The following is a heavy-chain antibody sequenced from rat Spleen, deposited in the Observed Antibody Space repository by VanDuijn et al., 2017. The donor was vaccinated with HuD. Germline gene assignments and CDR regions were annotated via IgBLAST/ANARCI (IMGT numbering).Heavy chain of an antibody. CDR1: GFTFSDYG. V-gene: IGHV5-17*01. Sequence: EVQLVQSGGGLVQPGKSLKLSCAALGFTFSDYGMAWVRQAPEKGLEWVANIIYDGTNTYYRDSVKGRFTISRDNAKSTLYLQVNSLRSEDTATYYCTRDNERSYVMDAWGQGASVTVSS. CDR2: IIYDGTNT. CDR3: TRDNERSYVMDA. J-gene: IGHJ4*01.